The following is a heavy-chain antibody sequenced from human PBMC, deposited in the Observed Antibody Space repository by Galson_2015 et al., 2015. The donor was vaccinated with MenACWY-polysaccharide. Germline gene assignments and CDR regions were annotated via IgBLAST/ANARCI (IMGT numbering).Heavy chain of an antibody. CDR3: VRGSSGWKGMDV. CDR2: INPDGSTP. J-gene: IGHJ6*02. Sequence: SLRLSCAASGFSFSIYFMHWVRQAPGKVWVSRINPDGSTPIYAASVQARFTVSRDNAKNTLYLQLSSLSAEDTGVYYCVRGSSGWKGMDVWGQGTTVTVSS. D-gene: IGHD6-19*01. V-gene: IGHV3-74*01. CDR1: GFSFSIYF.